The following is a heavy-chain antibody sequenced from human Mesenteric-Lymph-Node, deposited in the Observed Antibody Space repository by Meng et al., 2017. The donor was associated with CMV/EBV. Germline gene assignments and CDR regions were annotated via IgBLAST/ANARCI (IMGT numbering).Heavy chain of an antibody. J-gene: IGHJ4*02. CDR3: ARGPVATFYYFDY. V-gene: IGHV3-74*01. D-gene: IGHD1-26*01. CDR1: AFTFSGYW. Sequence: GKSLKISCAASAFTFSGYWMHWVRQAPGKGLVWVSRINSDGSSTSYADSVKGRFTISRDNAKNTLYLQMNSLRAEDTAVYYCARGPVATFYYFDYWGQGTLVTVSS. CDR2: INSDGSST.